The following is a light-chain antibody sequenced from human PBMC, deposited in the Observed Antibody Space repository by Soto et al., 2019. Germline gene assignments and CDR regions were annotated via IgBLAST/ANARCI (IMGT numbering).Light chain of an antibody. CDR3: ATWDDSLRGVL. V-gene: IGLV1-47*01. CDR1: SPNIGSNY. CDR2: ANS. J-gene: IGLJ2*01. Sequence: QPVLTQPPSASGTPGQRVTISCSGSSPNIGSNYAYWYRQLPGTAPKLLIYANSQRPSGVPDRFSGSKSGTSASLAISGLRSEDEADYYCATWDDSLRGVLFGGGTKLPAL.